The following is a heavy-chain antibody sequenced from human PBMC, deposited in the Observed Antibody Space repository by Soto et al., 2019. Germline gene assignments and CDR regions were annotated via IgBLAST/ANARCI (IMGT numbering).Heavy chain of an antibody. Sequence: QITLKESGPTLVKPTQTLTLTCTSSGFSLSTSGVGVGWIRQPPGKALEWLALIYWDDDKRYSPSLKSRLTITKDTSKNQVVLTMTNMDPVDTATYYCAHLTYYFDSSAYYWYFDLWGRGTLVTVSS. CDR1: GFSLSTSGVG. D-gene: IGHD3-22*01. V-gene: IGHV2-5*02. J-gene: IGHJ2*01. CDR3: AHLTYYFDSSAYYWYFDL. CDR2: IYWDDDK.